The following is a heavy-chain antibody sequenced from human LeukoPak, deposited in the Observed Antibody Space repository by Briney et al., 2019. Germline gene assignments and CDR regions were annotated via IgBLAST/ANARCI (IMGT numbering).Heavy chain of an antibody. CDR1: GFTFSGSA. CDR3: TRPNWNDDEEDFDY. V-gene: IGHV3-73*01. J-gene: IGHJ4*02. CDR2: IRSKANSYAT. D-gene: IGHD1-1*01. Sequence: EGSLRLSCAASGFTFSGSAMHWVRQASGKGLEWVGRIRSKANSYATAYAASVKGRFTISRDDSKSTAYLQMNSLKTEDTAVYYCTRPNWNDDEEDFDYWGQGTLVTVSS.